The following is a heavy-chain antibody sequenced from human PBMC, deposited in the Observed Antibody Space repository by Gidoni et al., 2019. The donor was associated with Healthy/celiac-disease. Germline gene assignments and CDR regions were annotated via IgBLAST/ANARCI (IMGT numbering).Heavy chain of an antibody. CDR1: GFTFSSYW. CDR2: IKQDGSEK. V-gene: IGHV3-7*01. D-gene: IGHD2-21*01. CDR3: ARSPRVILD. J-gene: IGHJ4*02. Sequence: SGFTFSSYWMSWVRQAPGKGLEWVANIKQDGSEKYYVDSVKGRFTISRDNAKNSLYLQMNSLRAEDTAVYYCARSPRVILDWGQGTLVTVSS.